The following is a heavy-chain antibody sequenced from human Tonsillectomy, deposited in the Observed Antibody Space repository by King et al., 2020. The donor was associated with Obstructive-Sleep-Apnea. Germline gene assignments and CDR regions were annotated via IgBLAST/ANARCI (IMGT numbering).Heavy chain of an antibody. D-gene: IGHD6-13*01. CDR3: ARHSNSWYVPDY. J-gene: IGHJ4*02. V-gene: IGHV4-59*01. Sequence: QLQESGPGLVKPSETLSLTCSVSNDSISNYYWSWMRQPPGKGLEWIGYIYYSGSTNYNPSLKGRVTISVDTSQNQFSLKLNSLTAADTAVYYCARHSNSWYVPDYWGQGTLVTVSS. CDR1: NDSISNYY. CDR2: IYYSGST.